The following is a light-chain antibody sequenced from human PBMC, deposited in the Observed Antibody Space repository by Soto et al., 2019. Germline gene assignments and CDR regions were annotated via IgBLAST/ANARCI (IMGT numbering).Light chain of an antibody. J-gene: IGKJ1*01. CDR2: GAS. CDR3: HQYGSSGT. V-gene: IGKV3-20*01. CDR1: QSVSNNY. Sequence: EIVLTQSPGTLSLSPGERATLSCRASQSVSNNYLAWYQQKPGQAPRLLIYGASNRATGIPDRFSGSGSGTDFTLTISRLEPEDSAVYYCHQYGSSGTFGQGTNVDSK.